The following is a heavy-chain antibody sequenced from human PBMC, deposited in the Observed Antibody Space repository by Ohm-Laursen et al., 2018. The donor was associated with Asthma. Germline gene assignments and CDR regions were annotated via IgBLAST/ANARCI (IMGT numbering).Heavy chain of an antibody. CDR1: GFTFSTYW. V-gene: IGHV3-74*01. J-gene: IGHJ4*02. D-gene: IGHD4-17*01. CDR3: TRGGHYGSYFDY. CDR2: VYGDGSNT. Sequence: GSLRLSCAASGFTFSTYWMHWVRQAPGKGLAWVSRVYGDGSNTIYADSVKGRFTISRDNAKNTLYLQMNSLRAEDTAVYYCTRGGHYGSYFDYWGQGTLVTVSS.